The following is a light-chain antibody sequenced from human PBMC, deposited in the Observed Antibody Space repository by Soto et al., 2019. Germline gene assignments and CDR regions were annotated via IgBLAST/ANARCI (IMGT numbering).Light chain of an antibody. V-gene: IGKV2-28*01. J-gene: IGKJ2*02. CDR1: QSLLFINGYNY. CDR3: MQALQAPGT. CDR2: LGS. Sequence: DVVMTQSPLSLPVTPGEPASISCRSSQSLLFINGYNYLDWYLQKPGQSPQLLIYLGSNRASGVPERFSGSGSGTDFTLKIRRVEDDDVGVYYCMQALQAPGTFGQGTKVEIK.